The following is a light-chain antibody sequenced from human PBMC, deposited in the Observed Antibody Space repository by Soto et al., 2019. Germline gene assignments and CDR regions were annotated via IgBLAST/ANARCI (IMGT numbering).Light chain of an antibody. Sequence: DIQMTQSPSSLSASLGDRVTITCRASQGISNYLAWYQQKPGKVPKLLIYAASTLQSGVPSRFSGSGSGTEFTLTISSLQSEDYGVYFCQQYVNWPKTFGHGTKVDNK. CDR1: QGISNY. V-gene: IGKV1-27*01. J-gene: IGKJ1*01. CDR3: QQYVNWPKT. CDR2: AAS.